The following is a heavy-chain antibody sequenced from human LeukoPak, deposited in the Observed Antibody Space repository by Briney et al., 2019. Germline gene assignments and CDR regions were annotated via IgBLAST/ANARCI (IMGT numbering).Heavy chain of an antibody. V-gene: IGHV3-48*03. Sequence: GGSLRLSCAASGFTFSSYEMNWVRQAPGKGLEWVSYISSSGSTIYYADSVKGRFTISRDSAKNSLYLQMNSLRAEDTAVYYCAREGSDYYDILTGLDYWGQGTLVTVSS. CDR3: AREGSDYYDILTGLDY. CDR1: GFTFSSYE. D-gene: IGHD3-9*01. CDR2: ISSSGSTI. J-gene: IGHJ4*02.